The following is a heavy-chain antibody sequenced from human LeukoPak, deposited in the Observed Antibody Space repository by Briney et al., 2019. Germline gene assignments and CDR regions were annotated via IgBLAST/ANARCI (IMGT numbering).Heavy chain of an antibody. Sequence: PSETLSLTCTVSGGSIISSDYHWGWVRQPPGKGLEWIGTISYSGNTDYNPSLKSRVTISVDTSKDQFSLKLSSVTAADTAVYYCARVRLWFGGPRPFDYWGQGTLVTVSS. V-gene: IGHV4-39*07. J-gene: IGHJ4*02. CDR2: ISYSGNT. D-gene: IGHD3-10*01. CDR1: GGSIISSDYH. CDR3: ARVRLWFGGPRPFDY.